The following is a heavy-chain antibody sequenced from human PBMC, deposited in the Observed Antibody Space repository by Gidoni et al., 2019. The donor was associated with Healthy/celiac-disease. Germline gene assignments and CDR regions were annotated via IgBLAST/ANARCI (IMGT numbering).Heavy chain of an antibody. J-gene: IGHJ6*02. CDR2: MNPNSGNT. Sequence: QVQLVQSGAEVKKPGASVKVSCKASGYTFTSYDINWVRQATGQGLEWMGWMNPNSGNTGYAQKFQGRVTMTRNTSISTAYMELSSLRSEDTAVYYCARGSRFVNDFWSGYYNYYYYGMDVWGQGTTVTVSS. V-gene: IGHV1-8*01. CDR3: ARGSRFVNDFWSGYYNYYYYGMDV. CDR1: GYTFTSYD. D-gene: IGHD3-3*01.